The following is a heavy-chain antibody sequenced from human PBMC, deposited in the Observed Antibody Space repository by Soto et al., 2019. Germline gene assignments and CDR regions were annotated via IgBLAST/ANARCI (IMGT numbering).Heavy chain of an antibody. J-gene: IGHJ4*02. Sequence: PGESLKISCKGSGYSFTSYWIGWVRQMPGKGLEWMGIIYPGDSDTRYSPSFQGQVTISADKSISTAYLQWSSLKASDTAMYYCARHRTYYDFWSGTHFDYWGQGTLVTVS. D-gene: IGHD3-3*01. CDR1: GYSFTSYW. CDR2: IYPGDSDT. CDR3: ARHRTYYDFWSGTHFDY. V-gene: IGHV5-51*01.